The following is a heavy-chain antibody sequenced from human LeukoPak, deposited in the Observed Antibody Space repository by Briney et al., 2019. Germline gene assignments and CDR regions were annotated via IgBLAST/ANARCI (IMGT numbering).Heavy chain of an antibody. CDR1: GFTFSSCA. CDR2: ISGSGGST. D-gene: IGHD7-27*01. J-gene: IGHJ4*02. Sequence: PGGSLILSCAASGFTFSSCAMSWVRQAPGKGLEWVSAISGSGGSTYYADSVKGRFTISRDNSKNTLYLQMNSLRAEDTAVYYCAKGGELGYYFDYWGQGTLVPVSS. V-gene: IGHV3-23*01. CDR3: AKGGELGYYFDY.